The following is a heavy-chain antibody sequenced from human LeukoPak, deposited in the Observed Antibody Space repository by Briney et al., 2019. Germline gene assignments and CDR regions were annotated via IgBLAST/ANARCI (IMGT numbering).Heavy chain of an antibody. J-gene: IGHJ4*02. V-gene: IGHV4-30-2*01. Sequence: MPSETLSLTCDVSSGSISSGGYSWSWIRQPPGKGLEWIGYIYDSGNTYYNPSLKSRVTISVDTSKNQSSLKLSSVTAADTAVYYCASTIKYYYDSSVEYWDQGTLVTVSS. CDR3: ASTIKYYYDSSVEY. CDR2: IYDSGNT. D-gene: IGHD3-22*01. CDR1: SGSISSGGYS.